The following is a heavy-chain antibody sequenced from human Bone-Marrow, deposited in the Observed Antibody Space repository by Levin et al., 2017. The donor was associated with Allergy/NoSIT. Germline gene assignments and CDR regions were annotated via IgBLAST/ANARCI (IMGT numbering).Heavy chain of an antibody. CDR2: VYFSGST. CDR3: ARVPALRFLDWFLDY. J-gene: IGHJ4*02. V-gene: IGHV4-39*02. Sequence: SETLSLTCTVSGASIISATYYWGWVRQPPGRGLEWIGSVYFSGSTYPSPFLKSRVTMSVDTSRSHFSLNLSSVTAADTALYYCARVPALRFLDWFLDYWGRGVLVTVSS. CDR1: GASIISATYY. D-gene: IGHD3-9*01.